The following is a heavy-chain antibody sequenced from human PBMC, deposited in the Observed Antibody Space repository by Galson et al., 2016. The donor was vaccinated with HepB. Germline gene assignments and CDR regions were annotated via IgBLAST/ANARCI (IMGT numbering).Heavy chain of an antibody. J-gene: IGHJ6*02. V-gene: IGHV3-9*01. CDR1: GFTFGDYA. CDR3: TKDTRPRMAPRSDSICGMDV. D-gene: IGHD4-11*01. Sequence: SLRLSCAASGFTFGDYAMHWVRQAPGKGLEWVSGISWNSGSIDYADSVKGRFTISRDNAKNSLYLQMNSLRTGDTVLYYCTKDTRPRMAPRSDSICGMDVWGQGTTVTVSS. CDR2: ISWNSGSI.